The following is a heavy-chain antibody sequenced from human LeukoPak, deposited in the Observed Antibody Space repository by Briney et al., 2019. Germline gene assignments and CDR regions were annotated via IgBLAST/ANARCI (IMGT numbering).Heavy chain of an antibody. CDR2: INQDGSGK. Sequence: GGSLRLSWAASGFTSSSYCMNWVRQAPGKGLEWVANINQDGSGKYYLDSVKGRFTISRDNAKNSVYLQMNSLRAEDTAVYYCVRHVLRDGFWGQGTLVTVSS. D-gene: IGHD5-24*01. V-gene: IGHV3-7*01. J-gene: IGHJ4*02. CDR3: VRHVLRDGF. CDR1: GFTSSSYC.